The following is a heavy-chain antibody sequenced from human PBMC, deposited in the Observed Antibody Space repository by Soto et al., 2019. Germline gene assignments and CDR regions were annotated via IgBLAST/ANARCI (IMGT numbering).Heavy chain of an antibody. V-gene: IGHV4-4*02. CDR1: GDSISSSNW. J-gene: IGHJ5*02. CDR3: ARVRKYCSATSCYLDP. Sequence: TLSLTCAVSGDSISSSNWWHWVRQPPGKGLEWIGEIHHSGTTNYNPSLKSRVAISVDRSKNQFSLKLNSVTAADTAVYYCARVRKYCSATSCYLDPWGQGTLVTVSS. CDR2: IHHSGTT. D-gene: IGHD2-2*01.